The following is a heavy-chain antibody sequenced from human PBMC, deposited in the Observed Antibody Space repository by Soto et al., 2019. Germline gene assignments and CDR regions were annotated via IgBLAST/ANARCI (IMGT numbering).Heavy chain of an antibody. V-gene: IGHV3-74*01. CDR3: VRGDKGGFDL. J-gene: IGHJ3*01. Sequence: EVQLVESEGGLVQRGGSLRLSCEASGFTFNYYWMHWVRQARGQGLVWVSHIHSDGSTTTYADYVKGRFTISRDNAKNTLYLQMNSLRAEDTAVYYCVRGDKGGFDLWGQGTTVTVSS. CDR2: IHSDGSTT. D-gene: IGHD2-21*02. CDR1: GFTFNYYW.